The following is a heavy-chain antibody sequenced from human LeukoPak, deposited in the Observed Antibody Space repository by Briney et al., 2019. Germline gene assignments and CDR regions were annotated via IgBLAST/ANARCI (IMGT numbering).Heavy chain of an antibody. CDR3: ATGGWLQPFDY. V-gene: IGHV3-48*03. CDR1: GFAFSSYE. Sequence: PGGSLRLSCTASGFAFSSYEMNWVRQAPGKGLEWVSYIYSSGHTIYYADSVKGRFTISRDNAKNSLYPQMNSLRAEDTAVYYCATGGWLQPFDYWGQGTLVTVSS. D-gene: IGHD5-24*01. J-gene: IGHJ4*02. CDR2: IYSSGHTI.